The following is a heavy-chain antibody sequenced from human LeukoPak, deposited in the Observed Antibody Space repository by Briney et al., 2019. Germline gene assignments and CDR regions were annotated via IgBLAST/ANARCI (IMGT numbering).Heavy chain of an antibody. J-gene: IGHJ4*02. V-gene: IGHV4-39*01. D-gene: IGHD6-13*01. CDR1: GGSIDTSIYY. CDR2: MSYSGHT. CDR3: ARGVAAAGLDY. Sequence: SETLSLTCTVSGGSIDTSIYYWGWIRQPPGKGLEWIATMSYSGHTYYNPSLKSRVTISVDSSKNQLSLKLSSVTAADTAVYYCARGVAAAGLDYWGQGTLVTVSS.